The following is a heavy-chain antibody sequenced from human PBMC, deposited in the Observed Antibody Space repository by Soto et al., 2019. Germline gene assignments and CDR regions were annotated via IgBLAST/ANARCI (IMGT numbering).Heavy chain of an antibody. D-gene: IGHD7-27*01. CDR2: IYYSGST. CDR1: GGSISSYY. CDR3: ARRVTGGGERFDP. V-gene: IGHV4-59*08. Sequence: SETLSLTCTVSGGSISSYYWSWIRQPPGKGLEWIGYIYYSGSTNYNPSLKSRVTISVDTSKNQFSLKLNSVTAADTAVYYCARRVTGGGERFDPWGLGTLVTVSS. J-gene: IGHJ5*02.